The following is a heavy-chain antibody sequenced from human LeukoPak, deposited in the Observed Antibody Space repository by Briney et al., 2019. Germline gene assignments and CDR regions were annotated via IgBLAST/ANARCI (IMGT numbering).Heavy chain of an antibody. J-gene: IGHJ3*02. CDR2: IIPIFGTA. D-gene: IGHD1-1*01. Sequence: ASVKVSCKASGGTFSSYSISWVRQAPGQGLEWMGGIIPIFGTANYAQKFQGRVTITTDESTSTAYMELSSLRSEDTAVYYCARYTPSDAFDIWGQGTMVTVSS. CDR1: GGTFSSYS. V-gene: IGHV1-69*05. CDR3: ARYTPSDAFDI.